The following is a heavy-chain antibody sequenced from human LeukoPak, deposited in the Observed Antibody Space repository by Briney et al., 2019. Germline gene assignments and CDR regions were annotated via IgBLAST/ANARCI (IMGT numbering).Heavy chain of an antibody. Sequence: SWIRQPPGKGLEWIGYIYYSGSTNYNPSLKSRVTISVDTSKNQFSLKLSSVTAADTAVYYCARSSSGYYPDYWGQGTLVTVSS. J-gene: IGHJ4*02. V-gene: IGHV4-59*08. D-gene: IGHD3-22*01. CDR3: ARSSSGYYPDY. CDR2: IYYSGST.